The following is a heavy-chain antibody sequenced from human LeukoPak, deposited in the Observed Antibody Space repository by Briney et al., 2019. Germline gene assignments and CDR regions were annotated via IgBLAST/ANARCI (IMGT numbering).Heavy chain of an antibody. D-gene: IGHD2-2*01. J-gene: IGHJ5*02. CDR1: GGSISSGDYY. Sequence: SQTLSLTCTVSGGSISSGDYYWSWIRQPPGKGLEWIGYIYYSGSTYYNPSLKSRVTTSVDTSKNQFSLKLSSVTAADAAVYYCARVPAALNWFDPWGQGTLVTVSS. V-gene: IGHV4-30-4*08. CDR2: IYYSGST. CDR3: ARVPAALNWFDP.